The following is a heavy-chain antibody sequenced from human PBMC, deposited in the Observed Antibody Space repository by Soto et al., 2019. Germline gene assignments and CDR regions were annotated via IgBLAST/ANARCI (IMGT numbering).Heavy chain of an antibody. Sequence: QVQLQESGPGLVKPSQTLSLTCIVSGGSISSGGYYWSWIRQHPGKGLEWIGYIYYSGSTYYNPSLKSRVTISVDTSKNQFSLKLSSVTAADTAVYYCARDRPHYGSGSYAVESLDYWGQGTLVTVSS. CDR3: ARDRPHYGSGSYAVESLDY. V-gene: IGHV4-31*03. D-gene: IGHD3-10*01. CDR1: GGSISSGGYY. J-gene: IGHJ4*02. CDR2: IYYSGST.